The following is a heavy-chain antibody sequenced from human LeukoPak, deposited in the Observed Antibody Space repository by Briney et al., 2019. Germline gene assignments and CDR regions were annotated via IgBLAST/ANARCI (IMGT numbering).Heavy chain of an antibody. CDR2: INPSGGST. CDR1: GYTFTSYY. Sequence: ASVKVSCKASGYTFTSYYMHWVRQAPGQGLEWMGIINPSGGSTSYAQKFQGRVTMTRDTSTSAVYMELSSLRSEDTAVYYCARAPSPYGSVDYWGQGTLVTVSS. V-gene: IGHV1-46*01. CDR3: ARAPSPYGSVDY. D-gene: IGHD3-10*01. J-gene: IGHJ4*02.